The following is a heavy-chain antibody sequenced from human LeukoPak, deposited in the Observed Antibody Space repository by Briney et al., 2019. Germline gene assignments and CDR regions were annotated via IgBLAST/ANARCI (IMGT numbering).Heavy chain of an antibody. Sequence: NPAETLSLTCAVYGGSFSGYYWSWLRQPPGKALEWLGEINHSGSTNYNPSLKSRVNISGDTSKNQFSLKLSSVTAADTAVYYCARRVGEDSSSWPIDYWGQGTLVTVFS. CDR2: INHSGST. V-gene: IGHV4-34*01. J-gene: IGHJ4*02. CDR1: GGSFSGYY. D-gene: IGHD6-13*01. CDR3: ARRVGEDSSSWPIDY.